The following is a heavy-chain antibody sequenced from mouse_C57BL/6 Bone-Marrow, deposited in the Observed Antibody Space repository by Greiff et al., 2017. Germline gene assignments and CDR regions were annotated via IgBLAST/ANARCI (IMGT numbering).Heavy chain of an antibody. V-gene: IGHV1-69*01. CDR1: GYTLTSYW. Sequence: VQLQQPGAELVMPGASVKLSCKASGYTLTSYWMHWVKQRPGQGLEWIGEIDPSDSYTNYNQKFKGKSTLTVDKSSSTAYMQLSSLTSEDSAVYYCARNGVATDFDVWGTGTTVTVSS. CDR2: IDPSDSYT. CDR3: ARNGVATDFDV. D-gene: IGHD1-1*01. J-gene: IGHJ1*03.